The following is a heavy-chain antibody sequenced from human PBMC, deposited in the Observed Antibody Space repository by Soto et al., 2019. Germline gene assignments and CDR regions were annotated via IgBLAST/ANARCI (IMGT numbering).Heavy chain of an antibody. CDR3: ARAGLTTLELATTY. J-gene: IGHJ4*02. Sequence: SVKVSCKASGYTFTDYYLHWVRQSPGQGLEWMGWIHPNSGVTKFPQKFQGRVIMTRATSISTAYMELTRLTSDDTAMYYCARAGLTTLELATTYWGQGTLVTVSS. D-gene: IGHD1-1*01. CDR2: IHPNSGVT. CDR1: GYTFTDYY. V-gene: IGHV1-2*02.